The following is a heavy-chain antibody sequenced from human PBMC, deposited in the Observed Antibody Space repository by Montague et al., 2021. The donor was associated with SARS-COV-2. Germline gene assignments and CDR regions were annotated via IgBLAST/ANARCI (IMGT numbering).Heavy chain of an antibody. CDR3: ASPTYYYDSSGSDAVDV. J-gene: IGHJ3*01. CDR2: ISYSGST. V-gene: IGHV4-39*01. D-gene: IGHD3-22*01. Sequence: SETLSLTCTVSGGSISSSSYYWGWIRQPPGKGLEWIGSISYSGSTYYNPSLKSRVTISVDTSKNQFSLKLSSVTAADTAVYYCASPTYYYDSSGSDAVDVWGQGTMVTVSS. CDR1: GGSISSSSYY.